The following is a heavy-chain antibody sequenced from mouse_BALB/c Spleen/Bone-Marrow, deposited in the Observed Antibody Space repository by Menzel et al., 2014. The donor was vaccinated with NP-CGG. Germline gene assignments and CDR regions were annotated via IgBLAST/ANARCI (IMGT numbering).Heavy chain of an antibody. CDR1: GYAFSGYW. V-gene: IGHV1-80*01. CDR3: ARGGISVDY. Sequence: VQRVESGAELVRPGSSVKISCKASGYAFSGYWMNWVKQRPGQGLEWIGQIYPGDGDTDYNGKFKGKATLTADKSSSTAYMQLSSLTSEDSGVYFCARGGISVDYWGQGTTLTVSS. J-gene: IGHJ2*01. CDR2: IYPGDGDT.